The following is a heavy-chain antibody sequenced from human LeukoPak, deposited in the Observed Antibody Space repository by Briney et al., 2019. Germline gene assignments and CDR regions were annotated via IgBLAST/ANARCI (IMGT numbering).Heavy chain of an antibody. Sequence: PGGSLRLSCAASGFTFSSYAMHWVRQAPGKGLEWVAVISYDGSNKYYADSVKGRFTISRDNSKNTLYLQMNSLRAEDTAVYYCAKKLTAAKALLPWGQGILVTVSS. J-gene: IGHJ5*02. V-gene: IGHV3-30-3*02. D-gene: IGHD2-2*01. CDR2: ISYDGSNK. CDR1: GFTFSSYA. CDR3: AKKLTAAKALLP.